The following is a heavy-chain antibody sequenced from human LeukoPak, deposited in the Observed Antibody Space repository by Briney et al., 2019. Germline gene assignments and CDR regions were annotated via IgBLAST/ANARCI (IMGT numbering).Heavy chain of an antibody. CDR3: ARLSDSSAYGAFDI. CDR1: GFTFEDYA. D-gene: IGHD3-22*01. J-gene: IGHJ3*02. Sequence: PGGSLRLSCAASGFTFEDYAMHWVRQAPGKGLEWVSGINWNSDNIAYADSVKGRFTISRDNSQKMLYLQMDSLRAEDTAVYYCARLSDSSAYGAFDIWGQGTMVTVSS. V-gene: IGHV3-9*01. CDR2: INWNSDNI.